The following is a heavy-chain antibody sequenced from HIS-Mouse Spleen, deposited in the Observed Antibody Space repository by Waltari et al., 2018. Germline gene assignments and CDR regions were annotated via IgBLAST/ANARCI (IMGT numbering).Heavy chain of an antibody. V-gene: IGHV1-2*02. CDR3: ASQRGRGDAFDI. J-gene: IGHJ3*02. CDR2: INPNSGGT. D-gene: IGHD3-10*01. CDR1: GYTFTGYY. Sequence: QVQLVQSGAEVKKPGASVKVSCKASGYTFTGYYMHWVRQAPGQGLEWKGWINPNSGGTNDEQKFQGRVSMTRDTSISTAYMELSRLRSDDTAVYYCASQRGRGDAFDIWGQGTMVTVSS.